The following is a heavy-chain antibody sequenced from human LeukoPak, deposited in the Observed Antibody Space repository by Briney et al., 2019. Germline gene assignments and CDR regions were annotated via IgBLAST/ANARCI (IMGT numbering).Heavy chain of an antibody. J-gene: IGHJ3*02. CDR2: IYTSGST. D-gene: IGHD3-10*01. CDR3: ARDVAVRGAQGDVFDI. CDR1: GGSISSGNYY. Sequence: SETLSLTCTVSGGSISSGNYYWSWIRQPAGKGLEWIGRIYTSGSTNYNPSLKSRVTISVDTSKNQFSLKLSSVTAADTAVYYCARDVAVRGAQGDVFDIWGQGTMVTVSS. V-gene: IGHV4-61*02.